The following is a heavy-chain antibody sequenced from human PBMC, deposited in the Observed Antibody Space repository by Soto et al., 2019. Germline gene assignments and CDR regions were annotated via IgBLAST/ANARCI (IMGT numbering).Heavy chain of an antibody. V-gene: IGHV1-8*01. J-gene: IGHJ6*03. CDR1: GYTFTSYD. Sequence: ASVKVSCKASGYTFTSYDINWVRQATGQGLEWMGWMNPNSGNTGYAQKFQGRVTMTRNTSISTAYMELSSLRSEDTAVYYCARVSGGYRYYYYYMDVWGKGTTVTVSS. D-gene: IGHD5-12*01. CDR2: MNPNSGNT. CDR3: ARVSGGYRYYYYYMDV.